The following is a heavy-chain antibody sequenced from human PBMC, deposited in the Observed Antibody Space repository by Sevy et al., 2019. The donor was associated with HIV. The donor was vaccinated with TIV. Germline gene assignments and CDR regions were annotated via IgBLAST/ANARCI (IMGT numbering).Heavy chain of an antibody. Sequence: ASVKVSCKASGGTFSSYAISWVRQAPGQGLEWMGGIIPIFGTANYAQKFQGRVTITAYESTSTAYMELSSLRSEDTAAYYCARDRGDCSGGSCYDYHFDYWGQGTLVTVSS. CDR1: GGTFSSYA. V-gene: IGHV1-69*13. J-gene: IGHJ4*02. CDR3: ARDRGDCSGGSCYDYHFDY. CDR2: IIPIFGTA. D-gene: IGHD2-15*01.